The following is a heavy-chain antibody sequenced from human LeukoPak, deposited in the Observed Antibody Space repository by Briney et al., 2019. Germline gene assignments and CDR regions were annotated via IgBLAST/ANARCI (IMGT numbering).Heavy chain of an antibody. CDR1: GFTFSSYW. Sequence: PGRSLRLSCAASGFTFSSYWMHLVRQAPGKGLVWVSRINSDGSSTSYADSVKGRFTISRDNAKNTLYLQMNSLRAEDTAVYYCARVYYYDSSGYYYKLYYFDYWGQGTLVTVSS. D-gene: IGHD3-22*01. J-gene: IGHJ4*02. CDR3: ARVYYYDSSGYYYKLYYFDY. CDR2: INSDGSST. V-gene: IGHV3-74*01.